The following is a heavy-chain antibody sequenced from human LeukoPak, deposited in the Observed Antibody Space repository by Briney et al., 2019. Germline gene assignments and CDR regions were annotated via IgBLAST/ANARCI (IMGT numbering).Heavy chain of an antibody. CDR3: ARNYGGTSKYFDY. CDR2: ISPNSGGT. CDR1: GYSFNDYY. D-gene: IGHD4-23*01. V-gene: IGHV1-2*02. Sequence: ASVKVSCKASGYSFNDYYIHWVRQAPGQGLEWMEWISPNSGGTNYAQNFQGRVTMTRDTSITTAYMELSGLTSDDTALYYCARNYGGTSKYFDYWGQGTLVTVSS. J-gene: IGHJ4*02.